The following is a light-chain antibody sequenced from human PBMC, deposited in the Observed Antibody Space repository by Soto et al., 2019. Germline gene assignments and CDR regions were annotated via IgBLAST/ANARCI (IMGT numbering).Light chain of an antibody. Sequence: DIVMTQSPLSLPVTPGEPASISCRSSQSLLHSNGYNYLDWYLQKPGQSPQLLIYLGSNRASGVPDRFSGSGSGTDFTLEISREEPEDVGVYYCMQALQTPPYTFGQGTKLEIK. CDR2: LGS. CDR3: MQALQTPPYT. J-gene: IGKJ2*01. V-gene: IGKV2-28*01. CDR1: QSLLHSNGYNY.